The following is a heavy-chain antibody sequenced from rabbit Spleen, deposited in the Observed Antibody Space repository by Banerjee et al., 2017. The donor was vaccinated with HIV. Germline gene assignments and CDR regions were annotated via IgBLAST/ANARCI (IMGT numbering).Heavy chain of an antibody. D-gene: IGHD6-1*01. V-gene: IGHV1S45*01. CDR2: INAVTGKP. Sequence: QEQLVESGGGLVQPEGSLTLTCKASGFSFSDRDVMCWVRQAPGKGLEWIGCINAVTGKPVYATWAKGRFTISKASSTTVTLQLTSLTAADTATYFCARNLYGYGGYAFNLWGQGTLVTVS. CDR1: GFSFSDRDV. J-gene: IGHJ4*01. CDR3: ARNLYGYGGYAFNL.